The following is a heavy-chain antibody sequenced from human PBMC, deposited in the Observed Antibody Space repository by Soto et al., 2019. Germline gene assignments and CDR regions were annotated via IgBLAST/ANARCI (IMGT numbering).Heavy chain of an antibody. V-gene: IGHV4-39*01. CDR2: IYYSGST. CDR1: GASISSNNYY. Sequence: QLQLQESGPGLVKPSETLSLTCTVSGASISSNNYYWGWVRQPPGKGLEWIGSIYYSGSTYYNPSLKSRVSISGDTSKNQFSLKLSSVTAADTAVYYCVRHVGLGYCSGGSCSGPTISYYGMDVWGQGTTVTV. J-gene: IGHJ6*02. CDR3: VRHVGLGYCSGGSCSGPTISYYGMDV. D-gene: IGHD2-15*01.